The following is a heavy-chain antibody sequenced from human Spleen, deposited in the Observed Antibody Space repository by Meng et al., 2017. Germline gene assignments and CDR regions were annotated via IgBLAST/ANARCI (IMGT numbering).Heavy chain of an antibody. V-gene: IGHV3-48*03. CDR2: ISSSGSTI. J-gene: IGHJ3*02. D-gene: IGHD5-12*01. CDR3: AGPGPATRYDAFDI. Sequence: GESLKISCAASGFTFSSYEMNWVRQAPGKGLEWVSYISSSGSTIYYADPVKGRFTISRDNAKNSLYLQMNSLRAEDTAVYYCAGPGPATRYDAFDIWGQGTMVTVSS. CDR1: GFTFSSYE.